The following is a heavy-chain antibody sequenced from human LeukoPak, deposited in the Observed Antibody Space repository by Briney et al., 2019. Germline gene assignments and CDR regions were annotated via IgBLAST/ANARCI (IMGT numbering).Heavy chain of an antibody. Sequence: GGSLRFSCSASGFTFSRYAMHWVRQAPGKGLEYVSVISSNGGSTYYADSVKGRFTISRDNSKNTLYLQMSSLRAEDTAVYYCVKDGSGSYYTYYFDYWGQGTLVTVSS. CDR2: ISSNGGST. J-gene: IGHJ4*02. V-gene: IGHV3-64D*06. D-gene: IGHD3-10*01. CDR1: GFTFSRYA. CDR3: VKDGSGSYYTYYFDY.